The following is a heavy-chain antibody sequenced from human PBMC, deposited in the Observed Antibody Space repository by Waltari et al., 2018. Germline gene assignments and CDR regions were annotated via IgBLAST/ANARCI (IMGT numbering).Heavy chain of an antibody. CDR3: ARARVKVEMAGY. J-gene: IGHJ4*02. V-gene: IGHV3-33*01. CDR2: IWYDGSNK. D-gene: IGHD6-19*01. Sequence: QVQLVESGGGVVQPGRSLRLSCAASGFTFSSYGMHWVRQAPGKGLEWVAVIWYDGSNKYYADSVKGRFTISRDNSKNTLYLQMNSLRAEDTAVYYCARARVKVEMAGYWGQGTLVTVSS. CDR1: GFTFSSYG.